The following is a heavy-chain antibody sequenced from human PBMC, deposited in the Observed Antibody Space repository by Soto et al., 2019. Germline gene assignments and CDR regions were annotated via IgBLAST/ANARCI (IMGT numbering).Heavy chain of an antibody. CDR2: ISYSGST. D-gene: IGHD5-12*01. J-gene: IGHJ4*02. Sequence: SETLSLTGTDSGGSVSSGGYYWSCVRHPPGKGLDWIGHISYSGSTNYNPSLKSRVTISLDTSKNQFSLNLGSVATADTAIYYCARALRDGYNPAYFDYWGKGTLVTVSS. CDR3: ARALRDGYNPAYFDY. V-gene: IGHV4-61*08. CDR1: GGSVSSGGYY.